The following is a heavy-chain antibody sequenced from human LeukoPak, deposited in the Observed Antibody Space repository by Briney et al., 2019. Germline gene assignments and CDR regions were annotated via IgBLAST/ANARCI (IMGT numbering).Heavy chain of an antibody. Sequence: SENLSLNCTVSGGSISSYYWSWIRQPPGKGLEWIGYIYTSGSTNYSPSLKSRVTISVDTSKNQFSLKLSSVTAADTAVYYCARHWELLEGDYYYYYMDVWGKGTTVTVSS. J-gene: IGHJ6*03. D-gene: IGHD1-26*01. CDR3: ARHWELLEGDYYYYYMDV. CDR1: GGSISSYY. CDR2: IYTSGST. V-gene: IGHV4-4*09.